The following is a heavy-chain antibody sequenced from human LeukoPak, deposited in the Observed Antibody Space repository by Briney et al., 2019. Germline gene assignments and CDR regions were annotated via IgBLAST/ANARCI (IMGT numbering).Heavy chain of an antibody. CDR2: MNPNSGYT. J-gene: IGHJ4*02. D-gene: IGHD1-1*01. CDR3: ARDFLKRYFDY. CDR1: GYTFTSYG. V-gene: IGHV1-8*02. Sequence: ASVKVSCKASGYTFTSYGINWVRQATGQGLECMAWMNPNSGYTGYAQKFQGRVTMTTDTSTSTAYMELRSLRSDDTAVYYCARDFLKRYFDYWGQGTLVTVSS.